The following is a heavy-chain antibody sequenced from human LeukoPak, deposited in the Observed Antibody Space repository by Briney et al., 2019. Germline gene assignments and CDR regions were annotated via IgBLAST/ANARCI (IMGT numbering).Heavy chain of an antibody. CDR2: ISYDGSNK. D-gene: IGHD3-9*01. CDR3: ARDGVLTGYVWLYYYYYMDV. V-gene: IGHV3-30*04. J-gene: IGHJ6*03. CDR1: RFTFSSYA. Sequence: QPGGSLRLSCAASRFTFSSYAMHWVRQAPGKGLEWVAVISYDGSNKYYADSVKGRFTISRDNSKNTLYLQMNSLRAEDTAVYYCARDGVLTGYVWLYYYYYMDVWGKGTTVTVSS.